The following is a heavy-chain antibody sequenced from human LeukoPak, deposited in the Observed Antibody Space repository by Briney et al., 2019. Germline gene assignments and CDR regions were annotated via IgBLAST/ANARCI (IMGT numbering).Heavy chain of an antibody. J-gene: IGHJ6*03. CDR1: GFTFSSYA. Sequence: GGSLRLSCAASGFTFSSYAMSWVRQAPGKGLEWVSTISGSGGITYYADSVKGRFTISRDNSKNTLYLQMNSLRAEDTAVYYCARSEATIHYYYYYYMDVWGKGTTVTVSS. D-gene: IGHD5-12*01. CDR2: ISGSGGIT. CDR3: ARSEATIHYYYYYYMDV. V-gene: IGHV3-23*01.